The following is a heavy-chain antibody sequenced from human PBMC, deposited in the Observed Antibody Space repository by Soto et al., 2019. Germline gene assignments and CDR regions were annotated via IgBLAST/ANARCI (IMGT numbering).Heavy chain of an antibody. CDR2: INANNGNT. CDR1: GYTFTSYG. J-gene: IGHJ4*02. V-gene: IGHV1-18*01. CDR3: ARRTVTTYRESRFDY. D-gene: IGHD4-17*01. Sequence: GASVKVSCKASGYTFTSYGISWVRQAPGQGLEWMGWINANNGNTNYAQKFQGRVTMTRNTSISTAYMELSSLRSEDTAVYYCARRTVTTYRESRFDYWGQGTLVTVSS.